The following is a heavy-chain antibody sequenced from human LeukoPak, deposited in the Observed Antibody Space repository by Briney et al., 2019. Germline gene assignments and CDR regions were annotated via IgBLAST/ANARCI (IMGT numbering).Heavy chain of an antibody. V-gene: IGHV1-2*02. CDR3: ARDVGSSWSRHEAFDI. CDR2: INPNSGGT. D-gene: IGHD6-13*01. Sequence: ASVKVSCKASGYTFTGYYMHWVRQAPGQGLEWMGWINPNSGGTNYAQKFQGRVTMTRDTSISTAYMELSRLRSDDTAVYYCARDVGSSWSRHEAFDIWGQGTMVTVSS. J-gene: IGHJ3*02. CDR1: GYTFTGYY.